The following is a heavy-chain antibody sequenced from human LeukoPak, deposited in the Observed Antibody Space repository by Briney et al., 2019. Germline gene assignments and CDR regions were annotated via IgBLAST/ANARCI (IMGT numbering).Heavy chain of an antibody. CDR2: IYNSGST. J-gene: IGHJ3*01. CDR3: ARHSNVYSESPRRPFDV. Sequence: SETLSLTCTVSGGSISGYYWSWVRQPPGKGLEWIGYIYNSGSTDYNPSLKSGGTISLDTSKNQFSLNLSSVTAADTAVYYCARHSNVYSESPRRPFDVWGQGTMVTVSS. CDR1: GGSISGYY. V-gene: IGHV4-59*08. D-gene: IGHD1-26*01.